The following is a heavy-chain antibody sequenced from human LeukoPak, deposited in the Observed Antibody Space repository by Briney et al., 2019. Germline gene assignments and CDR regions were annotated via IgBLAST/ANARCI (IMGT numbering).Heavy chain of an antibody. CDR3: ARYRDFWSGYPAGDNWFDP. CDR2: ISAYNGNT. CDR1: GYTFTSYG. Sequence: ASVKVSCRASGYTFTSYGISWVRQAPGQGLEWMGWISAYNGNTNYAQKLQGRVTMTTDTSTSTAYMELRSLRSDDTAVYYCARYRDFWSGYPAGDNWFDPWGQGTLVTVSS. V-gene: IGHV1-18*01. D-gene: IGHD3-3*01. J-gene: IGHJ5*02.